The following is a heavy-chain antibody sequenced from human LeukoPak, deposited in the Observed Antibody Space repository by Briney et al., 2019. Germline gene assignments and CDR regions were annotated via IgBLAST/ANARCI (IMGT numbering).Heavy chain of an antibody. CDR2: IRYDGSNK. J-gene: IGHJ3*02. V-gene: IGHV3-30*02. CDR3: AKDYGDYADPYDAFDI. CDR1: GFTFSSYA. Sequence: GGSLRLSCAASGFTFSSYAMSWVRQAPGKGLEWVAFIRYDGSNKYYADSVKGRFTISRDNSKNTLYLQMNSLRAEDTAVYYCAKDYGDYADPYDAFDIWGQGTMVTVSS. D-gene: IGHD4-17*01.